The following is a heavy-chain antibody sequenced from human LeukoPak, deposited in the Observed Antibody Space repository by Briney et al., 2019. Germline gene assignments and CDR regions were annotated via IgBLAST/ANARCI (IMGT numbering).Heavy chain of an antibody. J-gene: IGHJ4*02. CDR2: IIPIFGTA. Sequence: SVKVSCKASGGTFSSYAISWVRQAPGQGLEWMGGIIPIFGTANYAQKFQGRVTITADESTSTAYMELSSLRSEDTAVYYCARETGAAGLFDYWGQGTLVTVSS. CDR1: GGTFSSYA. D-gene: IGHD6-13*01. CDR3: ARETGAAGLFDY. V-gene: IGHV1-69*13.